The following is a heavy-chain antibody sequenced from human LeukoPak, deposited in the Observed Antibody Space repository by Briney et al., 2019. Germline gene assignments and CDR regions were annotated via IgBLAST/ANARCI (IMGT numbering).Heavy chain of an antibody. J-gene: IGHJ4*02. V-gene: IGHV1-69*13. D-gene: IGHD7-27*01. CDR1: GGTFSSYA. Sequence: GASVKVSCKASGGTFSSYAISWVRQAPGQGLEWMGGIIPIFGTANYAQKFQGRVTITADESTSTAYMELSSLRSEDTAVYYCARGTGDHYFDYWGQGTLVAVSS. CDR2: IIPIFGTA. CDR3: ARGTGDHYFDY.